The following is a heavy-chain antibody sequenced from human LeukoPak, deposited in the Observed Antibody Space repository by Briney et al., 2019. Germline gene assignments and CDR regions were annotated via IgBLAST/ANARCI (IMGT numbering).Heavy chain of an antibody. Sequence: GGSLRLSCAASGFTFSSYAMSWVRQAPGKGLEWVSAISGSGGSTYYADSVKGRFTISRDNSKNTLYLQMSSLRAEDTAVYYCAKRVYDILTGCDYWGQGTLVTVSS. J-gene: IGHJ4*02. CDR3: AKRVYDILTGCDY. V-gene: IGHV3-23*01. CDR1: GFTFSSYA. CDR2: ISGSGGST. D-gene: IGHD3-9*01.